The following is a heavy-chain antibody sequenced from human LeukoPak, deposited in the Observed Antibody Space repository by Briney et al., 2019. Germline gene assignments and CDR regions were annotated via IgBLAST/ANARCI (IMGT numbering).Heavy chain of an antibody. CDR1: GFTFTNHW. D-gene: IGHD5-24*01. J-gene: IGHJ4*02. CDR2: INSDGSST. V-gene: IGHV3-74*01. CDR3: AKGGYNNFDY. Sequence: GGSLRLSCAASGFTFTNHWMHWVRQAPGKGLVWVSRINSDGSSTSYADSVKGRFTISRDNSKNTLYLQMNSLRAEDTAVYYCAKGGYNNFDYWGQGTLVTVSS.